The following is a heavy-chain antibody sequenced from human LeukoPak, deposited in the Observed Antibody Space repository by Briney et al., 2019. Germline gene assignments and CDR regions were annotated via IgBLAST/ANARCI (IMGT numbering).Heavy chain of an antibody. J-gene: IGHJ5*02. CDR3: ATSMTTVTIAYFVPLS. CDR2: IIPIFGTA. CDR1: GGTFSSYA. V-gene: IGHV1-69*13. Sequence: SVKVSCKASGGTFSSYAISWVRQAPGQGLEWMGGIIPIFGTANYAQKFQGRVTITADESTSTAYMELSSLRSEDTAVYYCATSMTTVTIAYFVPLSWGQGTLVTVSS. D-gene: IGHD4-17*01.